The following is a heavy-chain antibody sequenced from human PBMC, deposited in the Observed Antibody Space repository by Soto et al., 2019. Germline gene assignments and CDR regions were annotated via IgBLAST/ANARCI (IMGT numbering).Heavy chain of an antibody. Sequence: GGSLRLSCAASGFAFSSYGMHWVRQAPGKGLEWVAVIWYDGSNKYYADSVKGRFTISRDNSVNTLWLQMNSLRAEDTAVYYCAREKELVNVDGWFDPWGQGTLVTVSS. CDR3: AREKELVNVDGWFDP. CDR2: IWYDGSNK. J-gene: IGHJ5*02. CDR1: GFAFSSYG. D-gene: IGHD1-7*01. V-gene: IGHV3-33*01.